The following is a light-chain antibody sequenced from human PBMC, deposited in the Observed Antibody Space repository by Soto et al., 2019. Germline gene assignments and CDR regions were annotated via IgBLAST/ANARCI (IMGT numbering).Light chain of an antibody. V-gene: IGKV3-20*01. J-gene: IGKJ4*01. CDR2: GVS. Sequence: ETVMTQSQATLSVSPGERATIYFRSSQSISGSYLAWYQQKPGQAPRVVIYGVSRRATGIPDRFSGSGSGTDFTLTISRLEPEDFAVYYCQQYDNSPLTFGGGTKV. CDR1: QSISGSY. CDR3: QQYDNSPLT.